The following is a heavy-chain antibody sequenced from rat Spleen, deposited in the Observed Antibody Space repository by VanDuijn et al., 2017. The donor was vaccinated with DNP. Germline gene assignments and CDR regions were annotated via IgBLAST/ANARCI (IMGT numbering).Heavy chain of an antibody. V-gene: IGHV5-7*01. CDR3: ARSDSYGFPY. D-gene: IGHD1-2*01. CDR2: ISYDGGST. J-gene: IGHJ3*01. CDR1: GFTFTDYN. Sequence: EVRLVESDGGLVQPGRSLKLSCEASGFTFTDYNMAWVRQAPTRGLEWVATISYDGGSTYYRDSVKGRFTISRDNAKSTLYLQMDSLRSEDTATYYCARSDSYGFPYWGQGTLVTVSS.